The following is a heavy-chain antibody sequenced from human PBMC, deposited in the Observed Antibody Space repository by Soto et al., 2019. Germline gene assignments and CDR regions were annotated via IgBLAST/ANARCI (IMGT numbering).Heavy chain of an antibody. J-gene: IGHJ6*02. D-gene: IGHD7-27*01. CDR1: GFTFSSYG. Sequence: SLRLSCAASGFTFSSYGMHWVRQAPGKGLEWVAVIWYDGSNKYYADSVKGRFTISRDNSKNTLYLQMNSLRAEDTAVYYCARALNLPNTYWGFLSYYYGMDVWGHGTTVTVSS. CDR3: ARALNLPNTYWGFLSYYYGMDV. V-gene: IGHV3-33*01. CDR2: IWYDGSNK.